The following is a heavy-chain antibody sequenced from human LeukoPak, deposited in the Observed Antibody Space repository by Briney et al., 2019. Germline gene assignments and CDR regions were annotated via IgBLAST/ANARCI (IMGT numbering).Heavy chain of an antibody. CDR3: AKRERNYNIRYFDL. CDR1: GFTYSSYT. J-gene: IGHJ2*01. Sequence: PGGSLRLSCEASGFTYSSYTMDWVRQAPGKGLEWVSSISTTSTYINYADSVKGRFTISRDNAKNSLYLQMNSLRAEDTAVYYCAKRERNYNIRYFDLWGRGTLVTVS. D-gene: IGHD3-10*01. V-gene: IGHV3-21*01. CDR2: ISTTSTYI.